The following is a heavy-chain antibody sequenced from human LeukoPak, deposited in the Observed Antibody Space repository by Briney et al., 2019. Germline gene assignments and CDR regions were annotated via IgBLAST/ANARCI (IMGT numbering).Heavy chain of an antibody. CDR2: IYPGDSDT. J-gene: IGHJ4*02. CDR1: GSRFTTYW. CDR3: ARTYCGGDCYYSYFDY. V-gene: IGHV5-51*01. Sequence: GESLQISWKGSGSRFTTYWSGGVRQMHGKGLEWMGIIYPGDSDTRYSPSFQGQVTISADKSISTAYLQWSSLKASDTAMYYCARTYCGGDCYYSYFDYWGQGTLVTVSS. D-gene: IGHD2-21*02.